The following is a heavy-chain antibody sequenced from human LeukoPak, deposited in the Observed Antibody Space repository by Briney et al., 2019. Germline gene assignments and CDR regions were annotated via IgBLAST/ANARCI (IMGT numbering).Heavy chain of an antibody. CDR1: GGSISSYY. D-gene: IGHD4-17*01. V-gene: IGHV4-59*01. J-gene: IGHJ5*02. CDR3: AREGSDYGDYRYNWFDP. Sequence: KPSETLSLTCTVSGGSISSYYWSWIRQPPGKGLEWIGYIYYSGSTNYNPSLRSRVTISVDTSKNQFSLKLSSVTAADTAVYYCAREGSDYGDYRYNWFDPWGQGTLVTVSS. CDR2: IYYSGST.